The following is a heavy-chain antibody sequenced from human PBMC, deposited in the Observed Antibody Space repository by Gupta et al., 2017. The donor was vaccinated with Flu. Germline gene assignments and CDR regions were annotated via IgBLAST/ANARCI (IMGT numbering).Heavy chain of an antibody. V-gene: IGHV3-48*03. J-gene: IGHJ5*02. CDR3: ATKPYSSGWDDNWFDP. Sequence: EAQVVASGGGFIEPGGSLRLSCTASGFTFLSYEMNWVRQAPGRGLEWISFISASGGTQYYADAVKGRFTISRDNTKNSLYLDMDSLRAEDTALYYCATKPYSSGWDDNWFDPWGQGTLVTVSS. D-gene: IGHD6-19*01. CDR1: GFTFLSYE. CDR2: ISASGGTQ.